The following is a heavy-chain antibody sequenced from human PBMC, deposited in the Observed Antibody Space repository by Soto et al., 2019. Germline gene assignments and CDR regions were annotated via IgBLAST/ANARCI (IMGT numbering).Heavy chain of an antibody. Sequence: GESLKISCKGSGYSFTSYWIGWVRQMPGKGLEWMGIIYPGDSDTRYSPSFQGQVTISADKSISTAYLQWSSLKASDTAMYYCARSSHDFWSGSPRYGMDVWGQGTTVTVSS. CDR3: ARSSHDFWSGSPRYGMDV. CDR2: IYPGDSDT. D-gene: IGHD3-3*01. CDR1: GYSFTSYW. J-gene: IGHJ6*02. V-gene: IGHV5-51*01.